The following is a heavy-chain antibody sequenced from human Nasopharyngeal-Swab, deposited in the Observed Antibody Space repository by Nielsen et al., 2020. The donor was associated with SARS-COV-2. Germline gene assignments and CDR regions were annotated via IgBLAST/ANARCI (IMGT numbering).Heavy chain of an antibody. CDR2: INAGNGNT. V-gene: IGHV1-3*01. Sequence: ASVKVSCNASGSPFPRYAMHWVRQAPGQRLEWMGWINAGNGNTKYPQKFQGRVTITRDTSASTASLELSSLRSEDTAVYYCARSGVVTFGGVYYFDYWGQGTPVTVSS. D-gene: IGHD3-16*01. CDR3: ARSGVVTFGGVYYFDY. J-gene: IGHJ4*02. CDR1: GSPFPRYA.